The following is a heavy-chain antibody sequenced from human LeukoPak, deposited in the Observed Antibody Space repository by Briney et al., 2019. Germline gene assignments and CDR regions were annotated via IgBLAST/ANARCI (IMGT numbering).Heavy chain of an antibody. CDR3: ARDTESDDYGDYYYYMDV. J-gene: IGHJ6*03. CDR2: ISSSGRSI. CDR1: GFTFSSYE. D-gene: IGHD4-17*01. Sequence: GGSLRLSCVASGFTFSSYEMNWVRQAPGKGLEWVSYISSSGRSIYYADSVKGRFTISRDNAKNSLYLQMNSLRAEDTAVYYCARDTESDDYGDYYYYMDVWGKGTTVTVSS. V-gene: IGHV3-48*03.